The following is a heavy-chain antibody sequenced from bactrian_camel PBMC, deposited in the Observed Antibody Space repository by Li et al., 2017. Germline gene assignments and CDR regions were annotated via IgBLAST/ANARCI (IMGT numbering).Heavy chain of an antibody. CDR1: GFTFSSYS. D-gene: IGHD3*01. CDR3: AKGFGSDCYSGSLCPLRGHFGY. V-gene: IGHV3-2*01. J-gene: IGHJ6*01. CDR2: LYSYGSNT. Sequence: HVQLVESGGGLVQPGGSLRLSCAASGFTFSSYSMTWVRQAPGKGLEWVASLYSYGSNTYYADSVKGRFTVSRDNTKNMLYLQMNSLNSEDTALYYCAKGFGSDCYSGSLCPLRGHFGYWGQGTQVTVS.